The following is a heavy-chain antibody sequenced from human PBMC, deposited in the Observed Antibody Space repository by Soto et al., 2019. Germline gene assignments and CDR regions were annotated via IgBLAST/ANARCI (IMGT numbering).Heavy chain of an antibody. J-gene: IGHJ4*02. CDR3: ARDPLGIAASGSYN. CDR2: IYSSGGT. CDR1: GFTVSNNY. V-gene: IGHV3-53*01. D-gene: IGHD6-13*01. Sequence: DVQLEESGGGSIQPGGSLRLSCAVSGFTVSNNYMTWVRQAPGKGLEWVSLIYSSGGTKYADSVRGRFTISRDNSKNTLYLQMNSLKVEDTAVYYCARDPLGIAASGSYNWGQGTLVTVSS.